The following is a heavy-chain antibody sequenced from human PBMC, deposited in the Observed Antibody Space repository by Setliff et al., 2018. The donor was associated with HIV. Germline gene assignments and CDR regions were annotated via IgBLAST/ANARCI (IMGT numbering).Heavy chain of an antibody. CDR2: IHYSGST. CDR3: ARASAERSSVRGLGIAFEI. CDR1: GGSISSGVFY. J-gene: IGHJ3*02. V-gene: IGHV4-31*01. Sequence: TLSLTCNVSGGSISSGVFYWNWVRQHPGKGLEWIGYIHYSGSTYYNPSLKSPVSMSVDTSKNQFSLNVSSVTAADTAVYYCARASAERSSVRGLGIAFEIWGHGTMVTVS. D-gene: IGHD3-10*01.